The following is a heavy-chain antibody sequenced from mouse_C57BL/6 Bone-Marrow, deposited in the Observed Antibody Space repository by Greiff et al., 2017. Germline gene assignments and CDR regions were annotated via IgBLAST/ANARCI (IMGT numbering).Heavy chain of an antibody. J-gene: IGHJ4*01. CDR1: GYTFTSYG. CDR2: IYPRSGNT. D-gene: IGHD2-2*01. V-gene: IGHV1-81*01. CDR3: ARGLYGYEYYAMDY. Sequence: QVQLKQSGAELARPGASVKLSCKASGYTFTSYGISWVKQRTGQGLEWIGEIYPRSGNTYYNEKFKGKATLTADKSSSTAYMELRSLTSEDSAVYFCARGLYGYEYYAMDYWGQGTSVTVSS.